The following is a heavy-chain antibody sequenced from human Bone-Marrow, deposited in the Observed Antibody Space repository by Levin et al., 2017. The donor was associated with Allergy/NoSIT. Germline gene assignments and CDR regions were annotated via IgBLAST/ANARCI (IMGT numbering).Heavy chain of an antibody. D-gene: IGHD2-2*02. Sequence: GESLKISCKASGYTFTGYYMHWVRQAPGQGLEWMGRINPNSGGTTYAQKFQGRVTMTRDTSINTAYMELSGLRSDDTAVYYCARGGAYTRIGPRDYWGQGTLVTVSS. V-gene: IGHV1-2*06. CDR2: INPNSGGT. CDR3: ARGGAYTRIGPRDY. J-gene: IGHJ4*02. CDR1: GYTFTGYY.